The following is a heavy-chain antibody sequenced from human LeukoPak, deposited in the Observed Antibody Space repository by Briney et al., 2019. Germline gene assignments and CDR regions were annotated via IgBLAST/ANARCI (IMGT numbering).Heavy chain of an antibody. J-gene: IGHJ5*02. CDR1: GFTFXSYG. CDR2: ISYDGSNK. CDR3: AKDWTTVTNWFDP. V-gene: IGHV3-30*18. D-gene: IGHD4-17*01. Sequence: SLRLSCAAXGFTFXSYGMHWVRQAPGKGLEWVAVISYDGSNKYYADSVKGRFTISRDNSKNTLYLQMNSLRAEDTAVYYCAKDWTTVTNWFDPWGQGTLVTVSS.